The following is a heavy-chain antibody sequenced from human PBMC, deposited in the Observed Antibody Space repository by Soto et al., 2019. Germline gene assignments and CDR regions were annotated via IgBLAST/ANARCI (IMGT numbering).Heavy chain of an antibody. CDR3: ARDSRRPVQDDRYFDY. D-gene: IGHD1-1*01. CDR1: GGSISSGGYY. V-gene: IGHV4-31*03. Sequence: SETLSLTCTVSGGSISSGGYYWSLIRQHPGKGLEWIGYIYYSGSTYYNPSLKSRVTISVDTSKNQFSLKLSSLRSEDTAVYYCARDSRRPVQDDRYFDYWGQGTLVTVSS. J-gene: IGHJ4*02. CDR2: IYYSGST.